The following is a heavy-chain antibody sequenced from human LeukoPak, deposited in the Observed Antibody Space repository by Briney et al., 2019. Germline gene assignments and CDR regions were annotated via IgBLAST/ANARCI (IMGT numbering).Heavy chain of an antibody. CDR1: GCTMNSGYY. D-gene: IGHD3-10*01. CDR2: TTHSGST. J-gene: IGHJ4*02. CDR3: ARGPAYSWLRAGSVCYFDF. Sequence: PSETLSLTCNVSGCTMNSGYYWSWIRPTPGNGLEGIGETTHSGSTDYNPSLKSRVSVSVDTSKNQFSLKLTSVTAADTAVYYCARGPAYSWLRAGSVCYFDFWGQGVLVTVSS. V-gene: IGHV4-34*01.